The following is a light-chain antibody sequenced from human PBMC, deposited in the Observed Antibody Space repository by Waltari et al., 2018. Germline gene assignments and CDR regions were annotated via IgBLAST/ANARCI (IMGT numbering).Light chain of an antibody. Sequence: DIRMTQSPSSLSASVGDRVTITCRASQSISNWLAWHQQKPGKAPILLIYKASILKSGVPSRFSGGGSGTQFTLTISSLQPDDFATYYCQQYNTYSSFGQGTKLEIK. CDR1: QSISNW. J-gene: IGKJ2*01. CDR3: QQYNTYSS. V-gene: IGKV1-5*03. CDR2: KAS.